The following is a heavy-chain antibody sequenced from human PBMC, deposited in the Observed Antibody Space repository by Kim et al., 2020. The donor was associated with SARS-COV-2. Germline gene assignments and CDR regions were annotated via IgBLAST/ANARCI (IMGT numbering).Heavy chain of an antibody. J-gene: IGHJ6*02. CDR2: IKSKTDGGTT. CDR3: TTTADCSSTSCYIYYYYYGMDV. D-gene: IGHD2-2*02. Sequence: GGSLRLSCAASGFTFSNAWMSWVRQAPGKGLEWVGRIKSKTDGGTTDYAAPVKGRFTISRDDSKNTLYLQMNSLKTEDTAVYYCTTTADCSSTSCYIYYYYYGMDVWGQGTTVTVSS. V-gene: IGHV3-15*01. CDR1: GFTFSNAW.